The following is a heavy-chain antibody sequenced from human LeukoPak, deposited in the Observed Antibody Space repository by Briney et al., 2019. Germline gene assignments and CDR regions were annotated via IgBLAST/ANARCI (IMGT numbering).Heavy chain of an antibody. Sequence: GASVKVSCKASGGTFNSYAISWVRQAPGQGLEWMGRIIPILGIANYAQKFQGRVTITADKSTSTAYMELSSLRSEDTAVYYCASGRIAAAGSYFDYWGQGTLVTVSS. CDR3: ASGRIAAAGSYFDY. CDR1: GGTFNSYA. D-gene: IGHD6-13*01. CDR2: IIPILGIA. V-gene: IGHV1-69*04. J-gene: IGHJ4*02.